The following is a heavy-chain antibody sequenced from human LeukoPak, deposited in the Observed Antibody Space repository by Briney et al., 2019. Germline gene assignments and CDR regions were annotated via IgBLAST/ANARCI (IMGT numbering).Heavy chain of an antibody. D-gene: IGHD4-17*01. CDR3: AKDRYGDYSFDS. Sequence: GGPLRLSCAASGFTFSSCAMNWVRQAPGKGLEWVSSISGSGASTYDAASVKGRFTISRDNSKNTLYLQMNSLRAEDTAIYYCAKDRYGDYSFDSWGQGTLVTVSS. CDR1: GFTFSSCA. V-gene: IGHV3-23*01. J-gene: IGHJ4*02. CDR2: ISGSGAST.